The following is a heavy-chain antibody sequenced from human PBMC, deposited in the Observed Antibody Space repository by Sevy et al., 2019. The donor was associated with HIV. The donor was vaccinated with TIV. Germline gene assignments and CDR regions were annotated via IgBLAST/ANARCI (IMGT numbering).Heavy chain of an antibody. V-gene: IGHV3-48*02. CDR3: ASDSRGSGTEFDY. CDR1: GFTFSSYS. J-gene: IGHJ4*02. D-gene: IGHD3-10*01. Sequence: GGSLRLSCAASGFTFSSYSMNWVRQAPGKGLEWVSYISTSSSAIQYADSVKGRFTISRDDAKNSLYLQMNSLRDEDTAVYYCASDSRGSGTEFDYWGQGTLVTVSS. CDR2: ISTSSSAI.